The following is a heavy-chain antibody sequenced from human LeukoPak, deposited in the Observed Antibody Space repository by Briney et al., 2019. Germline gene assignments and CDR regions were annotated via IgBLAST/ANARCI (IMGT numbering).Heavy chain of an antibody. CDR2: LYSGGTA. Sequence: GGSLRLSCAASGFTVSSNYMNWVRLAPGKGLEWISVLYSGGTAYYADSVRGRFTISRDNSKNTLFLQMNSLRAEDTAVYYCARGQVELHPNDAFDIWGQGTMVTVSS. CDR3: ARGQVELHPNDAFDI. V-gene: IGHV3-66*01. D-gene: IGHD1-7*01. J-gene: IGHJ3*02. CDR1: GFTVSSNY.